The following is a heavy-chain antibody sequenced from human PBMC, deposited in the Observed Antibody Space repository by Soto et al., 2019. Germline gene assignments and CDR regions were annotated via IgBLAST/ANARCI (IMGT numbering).Heavy chain of an antibody. V-gene: IGHV3-30-3*01. D-gene: IGHD3-9*01. CDR2: ISYDGSNK. CDR1: GFTFSSYA. CDR3: ARGPVLRYLDWLEVYYGMDV. J-gene: IGHJ6*02. Sequence: LRLSCAASGFTFSSYAMHWVRQAPGKGLEWVAVISYDGSNKYYADSVKGRFTISRDNSKNTLYLQMNSLRAEDTAVYYCARGPVLRYLDWLEVYYGMDVWDQGTTVTVSS.